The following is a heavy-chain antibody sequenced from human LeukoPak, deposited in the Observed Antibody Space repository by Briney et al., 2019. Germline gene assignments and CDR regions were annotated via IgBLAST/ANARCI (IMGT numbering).Heavy chain of an antibody. CDR2: ISAYNGNT. Sequence: ALVTVSCKASGYTFTSYGISWVRQAPGQGLEWMGWISAYNGNTNYAQKLQGRVTMTTDTSTSTAYMELRSLRSDDTAVYYCARAATYYYDSSGYSSDYWGQGTLVTVSS. D-gene: IGHD3-22*01. CDR1: GYTFTSYG. CDR3: ARAATYYYDSSGYSSDY. V-gene: IGHV1-18*01. J-gene: IGHJ4*02.